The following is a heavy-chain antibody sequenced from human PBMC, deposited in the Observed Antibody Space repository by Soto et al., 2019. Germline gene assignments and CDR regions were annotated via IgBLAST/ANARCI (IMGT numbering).Heavy chain of an antibody. CDR1: GGSVSSGSYY. Sequence: SETLSLTCTVSGGSVSSGSYYWSWIRQPPGKGLEWIGYIYYSGSTNYNPYLKSRVTISVDTSKNPFSLKLSSVTAADTALFYCARDLGDLRSTGWFDPWGQGTRVTVSS. CDR3: ARDLGDLRSTGWFDP. D-gene: IGHD5-12*01. CDR2: IYYSGST. J-gene: IGHJ5*02. V-gene: IGHV4-61*01.